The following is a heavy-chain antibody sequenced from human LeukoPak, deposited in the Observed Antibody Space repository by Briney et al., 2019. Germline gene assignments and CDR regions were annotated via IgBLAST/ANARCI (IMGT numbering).Heavy chain of an antibody. Sequence: ASVKVSCKASGYTFASYDINWVRQATGQGLEWMGWMNPNSGNTGYAQKFQGRVTMTRNTSIATVYMELTSLRSEDTAMYYCARGLHCTNTSCRQGEWFDPWGQGALVTVSS. J-gene: IGHJ5*02. D-gene: IGHD2-2*01. CDR2: MNPNSGNT. CDR3: ARGLHCTNTSCRQGEWFDP. V-gene: IGHV1-8*01. CDR1: GYTFASYD.